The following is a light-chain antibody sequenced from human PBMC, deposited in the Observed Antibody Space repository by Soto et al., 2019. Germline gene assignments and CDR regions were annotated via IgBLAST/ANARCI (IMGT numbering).Light chain of an antibody. V-gene: IGKV3-15*01. J-gene: IGKJ4*01. CDR1: QSVRSN. Sequence: EIVMTQSPAALSVSPGERVTLSCRASQSVRSNLAWYEQIPGQAPRLLIYAASTRATGIPDRFSGSGSGTECTLTISSLQSADFAIYSCQHYDHWPLTFGGGTKVEIK. CDR2: AAS. CDR3: QHYDHWPLT.